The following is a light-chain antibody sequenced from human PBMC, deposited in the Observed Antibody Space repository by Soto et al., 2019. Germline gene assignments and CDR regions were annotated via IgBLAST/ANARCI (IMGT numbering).Light chain of an antibody. CDR3: QRYNSYPHT. CDR2: KAS. Sequence: DIQLTQSPSTLSASVGDRVTITCRASQSINSCLAWYQQRPGKAPKLLIYKASSLQSGVPSRFSGSGSGTEFTLTISRLQPDDFATYYCQRYNSYPHTFGQGTKLEIK. CDR1: QSINSC. J-gene: IGKJ2*01. V-gene: IGKV1-5*03.